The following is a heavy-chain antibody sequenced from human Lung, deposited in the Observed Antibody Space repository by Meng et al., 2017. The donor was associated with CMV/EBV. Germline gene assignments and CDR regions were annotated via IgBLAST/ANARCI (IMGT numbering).Heavy chain of an antibody. CDR3: ASSTSGVVIGILRRYNWFDP. V-gene: IGHV1-2*02. J-gene: IGHJ5*02. Sequence: ASVXVSCKSSGYSFTGYYLHWVRQAPGQGLEWMGWINPYSGATKYAEKFQGRVTMTRNTSISTAYMELNTLRSDDTAVYYCASSTSGVVIGILRRYNWFDPWXQGTLVTVSS. D-gene: IGHD2-21*01. CDR1: GYSFTGYY. CDR2: INPYSGAT.